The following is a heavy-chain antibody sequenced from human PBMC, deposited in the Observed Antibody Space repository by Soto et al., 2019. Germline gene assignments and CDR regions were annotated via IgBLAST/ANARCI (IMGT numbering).Heavy chain of an antibody. CDR1: GSTLSSYP. D-gene: IGHD6-25*01. V-gene: IGHV1-69*01. CDR3: ANRDTEADWFGP. Sequence: KFSCQTSGSTLSSYPISWVRQALGQGNEWMGGIIPIFGTANYAQKFQGRVTITADESTSTAYMELSSLRSEDTAVYYCANRDTEADWFGPRGQGTLVAV. J-gene: IGHJ5*02. CDR2: IIPIFGTA.